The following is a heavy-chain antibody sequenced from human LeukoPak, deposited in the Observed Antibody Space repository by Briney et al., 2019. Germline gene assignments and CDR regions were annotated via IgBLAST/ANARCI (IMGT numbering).Heavy chain of an antibody. Sequence: SQTLSLTCAISGDSVSSNSAAWSWIRQSPSRGLEWLGRTYYRSKWYHDYAVSVRSRVSVNPDTSKNQFSLQLNSVTPEDTAVYNCARFLGIGSQRYYFDSWGQGTLVTVSS. CDR2: TYYRSKWYH. CDR1: GDSVSSNSAA. V-gene: IGHV6-1*01. D-gene: IGHD6-19*01. CDR3: ARFLGIGSQRYYFDS. J-gene: IGHJ4*02.